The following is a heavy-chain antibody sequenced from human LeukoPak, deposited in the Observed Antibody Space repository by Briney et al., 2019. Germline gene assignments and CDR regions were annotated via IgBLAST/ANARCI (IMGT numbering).Heavy chain of an antibody. J-gene: IGHJ4*02. CDR3: VPDATSDSQTAVDY. V-gene: IGHV3-30*03. Sequence: PGGSLRLSCAASGFTFSSYWMSWVRQAPGKGLEWVAVISYDGSNKYYADSVKGRFTISRDNSKNTLYLQMNSLRAEDTAVYYCVPDATSDSQTAVDYWGQGTLVTVSS. CDR1: GFTFSSYW. D-gene: IGHD5-12*01. CDR2: ISYDGSNK.